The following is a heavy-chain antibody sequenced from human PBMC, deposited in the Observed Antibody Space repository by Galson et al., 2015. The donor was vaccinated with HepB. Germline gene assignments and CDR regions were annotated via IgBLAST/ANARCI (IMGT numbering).Heavy chain of an antibody. V-gene: IGHV1-3*01. CDR2: INAGNGNT. J-gene: IGHJ5*02. Sequence: SVKVSCKASGYTFTSYAMHWVRQAPGQRLEWMGWINAGNGNTKYSQKFQGRVTITRDPFASTAYMELRSLRSEDTAVYYCARETGTTRFDPWGQGTLVTVSS. D-gene: IGHD1-7*01. CDR1: GYTFTSYA. CDR3: ARETGTTRFDP.